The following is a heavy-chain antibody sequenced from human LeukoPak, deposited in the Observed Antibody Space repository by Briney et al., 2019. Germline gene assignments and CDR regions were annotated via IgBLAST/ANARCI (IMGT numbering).Heavy chain of an antibody. J-gene: IGHJ4*02. CDR1: GFTVSSNY. V-gene: IGHV3-21*01. CDR3: ARGGPSGSYFPDY. Sequence: GGSLRLSCAASGFTVSSNYMSWVRQAPGKGLEWVSSISSSSSYMYYADSVKGRFTISRDNAKNSLYLQMNSLRAEDTAVYYCARGGPSGSYFPDYWGQGTLVTVSS. CDR2: ISSSSSYM. D-gene: IGHD1-26*01.